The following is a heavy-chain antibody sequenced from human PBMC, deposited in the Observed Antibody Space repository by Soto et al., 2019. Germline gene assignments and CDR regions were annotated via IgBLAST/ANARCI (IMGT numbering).Heavy chain of an antibody. J-gene: IGHJ6*02. V-gene: IGHV3-43*02. CDR3: AKDITRGYSYGHYYYYGMDV. D-gene: IGHD5-18*01. CDR2: ISGDGGST. Sequence: LSLTCAASGFTFDDYAMHWVRQAPGKGLEWVSLISGDGGSTYYADSVKGRFTISRDNSKNSLYLQMNSLRTEDTALYYCAKDITRGYSYGHYYYYGMDVWGQGTTVTVSS. CDR1: GFTFDDYA.